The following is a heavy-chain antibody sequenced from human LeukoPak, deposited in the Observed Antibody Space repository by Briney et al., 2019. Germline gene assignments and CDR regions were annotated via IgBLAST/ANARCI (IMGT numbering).Heavy chain of an antibody. Sequence: PSGTLSLTCAVSGGSISSSNWWSWVRQPPGKGLEWIGEIYHSGSTNYNPSLKSRVTISVDKSKNQFSLKLSSVTAADTAVYYCARVRGGSRSGYYEGFYGMDVWGQGTTVTVSS. V-gene: IGHV4-4*02. D-gene: IGHD3-22*01. CDR3: ARVRGGSRSGYYEGFYGMDV. CDR2: IYHSGST. CDR1: GGSISSSNW. J-gene: IGHJ6*02.